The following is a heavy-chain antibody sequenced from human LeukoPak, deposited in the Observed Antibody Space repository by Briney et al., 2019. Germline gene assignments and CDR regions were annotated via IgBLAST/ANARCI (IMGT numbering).Heavy chain of an antibody. V-gene: IGHV3-7*03. CDR3: SDPGVGF. CDR2: VKQDGNEK. CDR1: GFTFSTYW. D-gene: IGHD3-3*01. Sequence: GGSLRLSCVASGFTFSTYWMMGVRQAPGKGLEWVATVKQDGNEKNYVDSVKGRFTISRDNGKNSLYLEMKNLRAEDTAVYYCSDPGVGFWGQGTLVTVSS. J-gene: IGHJ4*02.